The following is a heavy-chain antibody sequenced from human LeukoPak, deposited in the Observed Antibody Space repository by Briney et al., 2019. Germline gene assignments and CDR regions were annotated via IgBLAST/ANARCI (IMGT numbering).Heavy chain of an antibody. CDR1: GFTFSSYA. D-gene: IGHD1-14*01. CDR2: ISYDGSNK. V-gene: IGHV3-30-3*01. Sequence: GGSLRLSCAASGFTFSSYAMHWVRQAPGKGLEWVAVISYDGSNKYYADSVKGRFTISRDNSKNTLYLQMNSLRAEDTAVYYCAIHPGRLDYWGQGTLVTVSS. CDR3: AIHPGRLDY. J-gene: IGHJ4*02.